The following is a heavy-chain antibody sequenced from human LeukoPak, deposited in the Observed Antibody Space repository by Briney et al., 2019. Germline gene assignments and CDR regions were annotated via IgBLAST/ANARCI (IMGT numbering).Heavy chain of an antibody. V-gene: IGHV1-69*13. J-gene: IGHJ5*02. Sequence: ASVKVSCKASGGSFSRYAISWVRQAPGQGLEWMGGIIPIFGTAKYAQKFQGGVTITADESTSTAYMELRSLRSGDTAVYYCARLWGSRHNSGYDCSGGSCTGWFDPWGQGTLVTVSS. CDR3: ARLWGSRHNSGYDCSGGSCTGWFDP. CDR1: GGSFSRYA. D-gene: IGHD2-15*01. CDR2: IIPIFGTA.